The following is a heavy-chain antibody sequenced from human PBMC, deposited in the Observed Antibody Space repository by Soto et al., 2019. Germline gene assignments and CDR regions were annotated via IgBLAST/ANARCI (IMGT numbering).Heavy chain of an antibody. CDR2: IYKSTTT. D-gene: IGHD2-15*01. Sequence: SETLSLTCSVSGDSISTVDYFWARMRQPPGQALEYIGYIYKSTTTYYNPSFESRVAISLDTSKSQFSLTVTSVTAADTAVYFCARGRYCLTGRCFPNWFDSWGQGTLVTVSS. CDR1: GDSISTVDYF. J-gene: IGHJ5*01. CDR3: ARGRYCLTGRCFPNWFDS. V-gene: IGHV4-30-4*01.